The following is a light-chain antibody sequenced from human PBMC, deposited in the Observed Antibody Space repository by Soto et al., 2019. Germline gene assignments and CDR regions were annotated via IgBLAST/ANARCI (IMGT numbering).Light chain of an antibody. J-gene: IGLJ2*01. CDR3: SLYTRRRTVA. CDR2: EVN. V-gene: IGLV2-18*01. CDR1: SSDVGAHNR. Sequence: QSALTQPPSVSASPGQSVTIPCTATSSDVGAHNRVSWYQQYPGTPPKLMISEVNNRPSGVPDRFSGSKSGNTASLTISGLQAADEAEYYCSLYTRRRTVAFGGGTKLTVL.